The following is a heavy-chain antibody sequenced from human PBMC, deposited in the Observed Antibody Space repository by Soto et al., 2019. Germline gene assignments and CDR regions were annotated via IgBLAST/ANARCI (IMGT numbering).Heavy chain of an antibody. V-gene: IGHV1-18*04. CDR3: AREYCSSTSCYTLGWFDP. CDR2: ISAYNGNT. Sequence: ASVKVSCKASGYTFTSYGISWVRQAPGQGLEWMGWISAYNGNTNYAQKLQGRVTMTTDTSTSTAYMELRSLRSDDTAVYYCAREYCSSTSCYTLGWFDPWGQGTLVTVSS. D-gene: IGHD2-2*02. CDR1: GYTFTSYG. J-gene: IGHJ5*02.